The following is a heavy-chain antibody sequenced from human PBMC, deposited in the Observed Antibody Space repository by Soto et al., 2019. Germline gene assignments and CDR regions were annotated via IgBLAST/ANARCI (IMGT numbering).Heavy chain of an antibody. CDR1: GYTFNSYG. D-gene: IGHD1-26*01. CDR3: ARIVGADRRWFDP. J-gene: IGHJ5*02. CDR2: ISVYNGKT. V-gene: IGHV1-18*01. Sequence: ASVTVSCKASGYTFNSYGISWVRQAPGQGLEWMGWISVYNGKTKYAQKLQGRVTMTTDTSTSTAYMELRSLRSDDTAVYYCARIVGADRRWFDPWGQGTLVTVSS.